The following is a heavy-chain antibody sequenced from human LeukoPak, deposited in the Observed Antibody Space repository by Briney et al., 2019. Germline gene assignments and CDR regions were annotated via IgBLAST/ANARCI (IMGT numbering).Heavy chain of an antibody. CDR1: GYSFTSYW. V-gene: IGHV5-51*01. CDR3: ARRAHEKLATFDI. Sequence: GESLKISCKGSGYSFTSYWIGWVRQMPGKGLEWMGNIYPGDSDTRYSPSFQGQVTISADKSISTAYLQWSSLKASDSAMYCCARRAHEKLATFDIWGQGTMVTVSS. CDR2: IYPGDSDT. D-gene: IGHD6-6*01. J-gene: IGHJ3*02.